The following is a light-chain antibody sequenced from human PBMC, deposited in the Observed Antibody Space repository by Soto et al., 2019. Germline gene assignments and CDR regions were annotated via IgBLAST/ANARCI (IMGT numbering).Light chain of an antibody. CDR2: GVS. J-gene: IGLJ2*01. Sequence: QSALTQPASVSGSPGQAITISCTGTSSDVGGYNYVLWYQQQPGKAPKLMMFGVSDRPSWVSSPFSGSKCGNTASLTISGLQAEDEADYYCSSYMSGSATVVFGAGTKLTVL. V-gene: IGLV2-14*03. CDR1: SSDVGGYNY. CDR3: SSYMSGSATVV.